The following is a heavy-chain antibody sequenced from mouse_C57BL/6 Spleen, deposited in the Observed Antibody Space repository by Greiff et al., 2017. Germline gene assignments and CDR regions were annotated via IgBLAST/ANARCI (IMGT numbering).Heavy chain of an antibody. CDR1: GYTFTSYW. CDR2: IYPGSGST. V-gene: IGHV1-55*01. Sequence: VKLQESGAELVKPGASVKMSCKASGYTFTSYWITWVKQRPGQGLEWIGDIYPGSGSTNYNEKFKSKATLTVDTSSSTAYMQLSSLTSEDSAVYYCASPYGSSPYWYFDVWGTGTTVTVSS. CDR3: ASPYGSSPYWYFDV. J-gene: IGHJ1*03. D-gene: IGHD1-1*01.